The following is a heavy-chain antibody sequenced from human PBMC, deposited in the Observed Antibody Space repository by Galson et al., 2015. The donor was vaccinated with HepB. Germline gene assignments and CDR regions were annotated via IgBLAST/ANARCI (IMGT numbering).Heavy chain of an antibody. J-gene: IGHJ4*02. V-gene: IGHV3-30-3*01. Sequence: SLRLSCAASGFTFSSYAMHWVRQAPGKGLEWVAVISYDGSNKYYADSVKGRFTISRDNSKNTLYLQMNSLRAEDTAVYYCARGLLVGATTDYFDYWGQGTLVTVSS. CDR2: ISYDGSNK. CDR1: GFTFSSYA. CDR3: ARGLLVGATTDYFDY. D-gene: IGHD1-26*01.